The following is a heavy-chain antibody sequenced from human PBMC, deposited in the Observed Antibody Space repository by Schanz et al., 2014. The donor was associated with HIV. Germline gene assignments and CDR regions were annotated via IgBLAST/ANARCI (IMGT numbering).Heavy chain of an antibody. CDR1: GFNVRSNY. Sequence: VQLVETGGDLIQPGGSLRLSCSVSGFNVRSNYMTWVRQAPGKGLEWVSLIFSGGDTFYADSVRGRFSISKDNSKYTLYLQMNSLRADDTAVYYCARILDYYDSSGFDYWGQGTLVVVSS. D-gene: IGHD3-22*01. J-gene: IGHJ4*02. CDR2: IFSGGDT. V-gene: IGHV3-53*02. CDR3: ARILDYYDSSGFDY.